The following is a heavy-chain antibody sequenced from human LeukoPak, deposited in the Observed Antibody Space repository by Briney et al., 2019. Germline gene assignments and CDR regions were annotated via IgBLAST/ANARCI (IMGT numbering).Heavy chain of an antibody. D-gene: IGHD1-26*01. V-gene: IGHV3-13*04. Sequence: GGSLRLSCAASGFXFSNYDMYWVRQATGKGLEWVSRIGTAGDTYYPGSVKGRFIISRENAKNTLYLQMNSLRAGDTAVYYCARDAGSREFDYWGQGTLVTVSS. J-gene: IGHJ4*02. CDR3: ARDAGSREFDY. CDR1: GFXFSNYD. CDR2: IGTAGDT.